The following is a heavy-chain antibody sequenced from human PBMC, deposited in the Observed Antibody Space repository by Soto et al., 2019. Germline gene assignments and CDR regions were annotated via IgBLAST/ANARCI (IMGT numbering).Heavy chain of an antibody. CDR1: GFTFGDYA. D-gene: IGHD5-18*01. J-gene: IGHJ4*01. CDR3: AKDRNTAMVTGDFDY. CDR2: VSWTNISF. Sequence: GGSLRLSCAASGFTFGDYAMYWVRQVPGRGLEWVSGVSWTNISFGYADSVKGRFTISRDNAKNSLYLQMNSLRREDTAFYYCAKDRNTAMVTGDFDYWGHGTLVTV. V-gene: IGHV3-9*01.